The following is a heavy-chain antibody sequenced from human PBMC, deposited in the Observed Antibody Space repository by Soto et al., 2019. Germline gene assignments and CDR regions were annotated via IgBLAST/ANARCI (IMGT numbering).Heavy chain of an antibody. J-gene: IGHJ5*02. V-gene: IGHV3-23*01. D-gene: IGHD6-13*01. CDR1: GFSFSSYT. CDR2: ITSGGGST. Sequence: GGSLRLSCAASGFSFSSYTMSWVRQAPGKGLEWVSTITSGGGSTNYTDSVKGRFTVSRDNAKITLYLQMNSLRAEDTAVYYCARVAAAGTNWFDPWGQGTLVTVSS. CDR3: ARVAAAGTNWFDP.